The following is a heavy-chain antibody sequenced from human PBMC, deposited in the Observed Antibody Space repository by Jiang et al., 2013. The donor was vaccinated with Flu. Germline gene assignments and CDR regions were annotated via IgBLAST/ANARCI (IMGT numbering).Heavy chain of an antibody. V-gene: IGHV4-59*08. J-gene: IGHJ5*02. CDR3: ASGRYYDFWSDYSLDR. CDR2: SITPRVP. D-gene: IGHD3-3*01. Sequence: NWIRQSPGGDWSGLAISITPRVPTTALPQGRVTISSDTSKNQFSLKLSSVTAADTAVYFCASGRYYDFWSDYSLDRWGQGTLVTVSS.